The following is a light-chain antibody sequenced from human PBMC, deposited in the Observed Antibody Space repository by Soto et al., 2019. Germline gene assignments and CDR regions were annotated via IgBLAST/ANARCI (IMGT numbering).Light chain of an antibody. Sequence: DIQMTQSPSSLSASVGDRVTITCRASQSISSYLNWYQQKPGKAPKLLIYAASSLQSGVPSRFSGSGSGTDFTLTISSLQPDDFATYYCQQYNSPFTFGPGTKVDIK. J-gene: IGKJ3*01. CDR3: QQYNSPFT. CDR1: QSISSY. CDR2: AAS. V-gene: IGKV1-39*01.